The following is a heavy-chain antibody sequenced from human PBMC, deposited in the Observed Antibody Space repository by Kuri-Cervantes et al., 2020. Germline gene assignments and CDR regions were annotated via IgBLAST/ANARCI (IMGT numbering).Heavy chain of an antibody. CDR1: GGSISSYY. Sequence: SETLSLTCTVSGGSISSYYWSWIRQPPGKGLEWIGYIYYSGSTYYNPSLKSRVTISVDTSKNQFSLKLSSVTAADTAVYYCARSCGSGSFDYWGQGTLVTVSS. CDR2: IYYSGST. J-gene: IGHJ4*02. V-gene: IGHV4-59*08. CDR3: ARSCGSGSFDY. D-gene: IGHD3-10*01.